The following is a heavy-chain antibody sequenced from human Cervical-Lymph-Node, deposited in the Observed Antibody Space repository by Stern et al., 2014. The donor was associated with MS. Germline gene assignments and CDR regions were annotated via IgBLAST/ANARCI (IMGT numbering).Heavy chain of an antibody. CDR3: ARHDSVPRPSQLYSARDRGPGYFDY. D-gene: IGHD1-26*01. V-gene: IGHV4-39*01. CDR1: GGSISSRPYY. J-gene: IGHJ4*02. CDR2: IYYSGFT. Sequence: QLVESGPGLVKPSETLSLTCTVSGGSISSRPYYWAWIRQPPGKGLEWIGNIYYSGFTYYSPSLKGRVPISIDTSKNQFSLKLSSVTAADTAVYYCARHDSVPRPSQLYSARDRGPGYFDYWGQGTLVTVSS.